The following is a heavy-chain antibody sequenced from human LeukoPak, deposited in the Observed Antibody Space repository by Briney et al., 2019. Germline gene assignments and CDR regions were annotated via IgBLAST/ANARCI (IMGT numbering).Heavy chain of an antibody. Sequence: GGSLRLSCAASGFTFDDYGMSWVRQAPGKGLEWISGINWNGDSTGYADSVKGRFTISRDNAKNSLYLQMNSLRTEDTALYYCAKDIAYGDYGEDAFDIWGQGTMVTVSS. D-gene: IGHD4-17*01. CDR3: AKDIAYGDYGEDAFDI. J-gene: IGHJ3*02. V-gene: IGHV3-20*04. CDR1: GFTFDDYG. CDR2: INWNGDST.